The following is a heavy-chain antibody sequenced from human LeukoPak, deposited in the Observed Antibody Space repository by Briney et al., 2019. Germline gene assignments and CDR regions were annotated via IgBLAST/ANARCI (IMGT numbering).Heavy chain of an antibody. Sequence: PGGSLRLSCAASGFTFSGYGIHWVRQAPGKGLEWVAFISYDGISEYYSDSVKGRFTISRDNSKNTLYLQMSSLRAEDTALYYCAKGCSTGSSCYIIGYWGQGTLVTVSS. CDR2: ISYDGISE. CDR3: AKGCSTGSSCYIIGY. J-gene: IGHJ4*02. V-gene: IGHV3-30*02. D-gene: IGHD2-15*01. CDR1: GFTFSGYG.